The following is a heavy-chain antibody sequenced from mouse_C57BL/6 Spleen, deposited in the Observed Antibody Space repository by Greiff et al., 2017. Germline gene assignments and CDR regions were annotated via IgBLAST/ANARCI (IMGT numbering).Heavy chain of an antibody. D-gene: IGHD2-3*01. CDR1: GYTFTDYY. CDR3: ARGGLEYDGYDYFDY. J-gene: IGHJ2*01. CDR2: INPNNGGT. Sequence: EVQLQQSGPELVKPGASVKISCKASGYTFTDYYMNWVKQSHGKSLEWIGDINPNNGGTSYNQKFKGKATLTVDKSSSTAYMELRSLTSEDSAVYYCARGGLEYDGYDYFDYWGQGTTLTVSS. V-gene: IGHV1-26*01.